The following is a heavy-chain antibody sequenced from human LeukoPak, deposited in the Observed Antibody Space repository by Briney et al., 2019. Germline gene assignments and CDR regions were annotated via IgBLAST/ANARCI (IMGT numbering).Heavy chain of an antibody. V-gene: IGHV4-34*01. Sequence: PSETLSLTCAVYGGSFSGYYWSWIRQPPGKGLEWIGEINHSGSTNYNPSLKSRVTISVDTSKNQFSLKLSSVTAADTAVYYCAGDSSSMVRGVSLFDYWGQGTLVTVSS. J-gene: IGHJ4*02. D-gene: IGHD3-10*01. CDR2: INHSGST. CDR3: AGDSSSMVRGVSLFDY. CDR1: GGSFSGYY.